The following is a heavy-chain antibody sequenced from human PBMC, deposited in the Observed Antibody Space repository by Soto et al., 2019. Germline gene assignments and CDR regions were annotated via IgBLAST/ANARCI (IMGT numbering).Heavy chain of an antibody. V-gene: IGHV4-4*02. Sequence: SETLSLTCAVSGGSISSSTWWSWVRQPPGKGLEWIGDIYHGGSTHYNPSLKSRVTISVDKSKNQFSLKLSSVAAADTAVYYCARSRGYYDTSGYYYYWGQGTLVTVSS. CDR2: IYHGGST. CDR3: ARSRGYYDTSGYYYY. CDR1: GGSISSSTW. D-gene: IGHD3-22*01. J-gene: IGHJ4*02.